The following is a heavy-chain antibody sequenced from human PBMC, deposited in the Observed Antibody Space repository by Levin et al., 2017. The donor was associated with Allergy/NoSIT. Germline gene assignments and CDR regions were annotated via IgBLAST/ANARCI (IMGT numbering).Heavy chain of an antibody. CDR1: GFTFSSYG. V-gene: IGHV3-30*18. CDR2: ISYDGSNK. Sequence: GGSLRLSCAASGFTFSSYGMHWVRQAPGKGLEWVAVISYDGSNKYYADSVKGRFTISRDNSKNTLYLQMNSLRAEDTAVYYCAKDRKAARRGYYYYYGMDVWGQGTTVTVSS. D-gene: IGHD6-6*01. CDR3: AKDRKAARRGYYYYYGMDV. J-gene: IGHJ6*02.